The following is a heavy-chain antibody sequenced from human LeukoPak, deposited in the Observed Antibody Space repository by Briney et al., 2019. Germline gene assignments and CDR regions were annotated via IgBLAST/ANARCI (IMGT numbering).Heavy chain of an antibody. J-gene: IGHJ4*01. D-gene: IGHD6-13*01. CDR3: ARESSSTIRACDY. Sequence: SETLSLTCTVSGGSISSSSYYWGWIRQPPGKGLEWIGSIYYSGSTYYNPSLKSRVTISVDTSKNQFSLKLSSVTAADTAVYYCARESSSTIRACDYWGQEPWSPSPQ. V-gene: IGHV4-39*02. CDR2: IYYSGST. CDR1: GGSISSSSYY.